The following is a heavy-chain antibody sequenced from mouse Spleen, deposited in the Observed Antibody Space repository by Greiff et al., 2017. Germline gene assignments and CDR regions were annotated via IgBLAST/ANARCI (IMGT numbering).Heavy chain of an antibody. CDR3: ARQGP. J-gene: IGHJ3*01. Sequence: VQLQESGAELARPGASVKLSCKASGYTFTSYGISWVKQRTGQGLEWIGEIYPRSGNTYYNEKFKGKATLTADKSSSTAYMELRSLTSEDSAVYFCARQGPWGQGTLVTVSA. CDR1: GYTFTSYG. V-gene: IGHV1-81*01. CDR2: IYPRSGNT.